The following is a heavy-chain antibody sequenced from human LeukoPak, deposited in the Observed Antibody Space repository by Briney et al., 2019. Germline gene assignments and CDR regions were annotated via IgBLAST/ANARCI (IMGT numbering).Heavy chain of an antibody. J-gene: IGHJ4*02. Sequence: GGSLRLSCAASGFIFSNFWMHWVRQAPGKGLVWVSRINPDGTDITYADAVRGRFTISRDNAKNSLYLQMNSLRAEDTAMYYCAREVVGATSGDYWGQGTLVTVSS. D-gene: IGHD1-26*01. CDR2: INPDGTDI. CDR1: GFIFSNFW. V-gene: IGHV3-74*01. CDR3: AREVVGATSGDY.